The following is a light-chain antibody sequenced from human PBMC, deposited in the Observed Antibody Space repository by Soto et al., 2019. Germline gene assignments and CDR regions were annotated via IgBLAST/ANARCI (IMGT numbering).Light chain of an antibody. CDR1: SSNIGAGYE. V-gene: IGLV1-40*01. J-gene: IGLJ3*02. CDR2: GNI. Sequence: QSVLTQPPSVSGAPGQRVTISCTGSSSNIGAGYEVHWYQQLPGTAPKVLIYGNINRPSGVPDRFSGSKSGTSASLAITGLQAEDEADYYCQSYDSSLSGWVFGGGTKLTVL. CDR3: QSYDSSLSGWV.